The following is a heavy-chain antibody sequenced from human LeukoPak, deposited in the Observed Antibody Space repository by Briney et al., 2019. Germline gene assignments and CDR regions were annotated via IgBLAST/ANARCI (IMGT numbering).Heavy chain of an antibody. V-gene: IGHV3-43*02. Sequence: PGGSLRLSCAASGFTFDDYAMHWVRQAPGKGLEWVSLISGDGGSTYYADSVKGRFTISRDNSKNSLYLQMNSLRAEDTAVYYCAKDRLEGSDFDYWGQGTLVTVSS. CDR1: GFTFDDYA. CDR3: AKDRLEGSDFDY. J-gene: IGHJ4*02. CDR2: ISGDGGST. D-gene: IGHD6-6*01.